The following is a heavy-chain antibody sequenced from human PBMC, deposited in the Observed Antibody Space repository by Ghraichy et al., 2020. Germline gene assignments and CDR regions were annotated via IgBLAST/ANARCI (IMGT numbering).Heavy chain of an antibody. D-gene: IGHD3-3*01. CDR1: GFTFSSYA. J-gene: IGHJ4*02. CDR3: AKGSYYDFWSGYLYYFDY. CDR2: ISGSGGST. Sequence: GGSLRLSCAASGFTFSSYAMSWVRQAPGKGLEWVSAISGSGGSTYYADSVKGRFTISRDNSKNTLYLQMNSLRAEDTAVYYCAKGSYYDFWSGYLYYFDYWGQGTLVTVSS. V-gene: IGHV3-23*01.